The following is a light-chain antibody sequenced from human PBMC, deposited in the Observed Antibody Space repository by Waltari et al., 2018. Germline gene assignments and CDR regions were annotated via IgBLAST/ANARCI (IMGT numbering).Light chain of an antibody. Sequence: QSALTQPASVSGSLGQSFTISCTGTYRDVGTYNLVSWYQQHPGKAPNLLIFDVTARPSGVSNRFSGSKSGNTASLTISGLQAEDEADYYCCSYAGNFIWVFGGGTKLTVL. CDR2: DVT. V-gene: IGLV2-23*02. J-gene: IGLJ3*02. CDR1: YRDVGTYNL. CDR3: CSYAGNFIWV.